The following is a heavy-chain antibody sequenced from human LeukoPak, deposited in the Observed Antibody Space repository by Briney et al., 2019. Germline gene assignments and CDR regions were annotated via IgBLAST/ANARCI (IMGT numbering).Heavy chain of an antibody. D-gene: IGHD5-12*01. CDR3: TRAEEYSGYDFDY. J-gene: IGHJ4*02. CDR2: IRSKAYGGTT. V-gene: IGHV3-49*04. Sequence: GGSLRLSCTASAFTFGDYAMSWVRQAPGKGLEWVGFIRSKAYGGTTEYAASVKGRFTISRDDSKSIAYLQMNSLKTEDTAVYYCTRAEEYSGYDFDYWGQGTLVTVSS. CDR1: AFTFGDYA.